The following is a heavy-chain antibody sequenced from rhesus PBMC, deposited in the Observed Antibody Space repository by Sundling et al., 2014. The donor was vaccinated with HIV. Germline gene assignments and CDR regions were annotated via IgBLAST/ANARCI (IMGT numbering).Heavy chain of an antibody. V-gene: IGHV3-13*01. Sequence: EVQLVESGGRFWCSLGGSLRLSCAASGFTFSNYYIHWVRQTQDKGLEWVGLIRDRPNGYTTEYSAAVKGRFTISRDDSKNTVYLQMTGLKTEDTDVYYCSRSGYYYDGGYGIFDYWGQGVLVTVSS. CDR2: IRDRPNGYTT. D-gene: IGHD3-28*01. CDR1: GFTFSNYY. J-gene: IGHJ4*01. CDR3: SRSGYYYDGGYGIFDY.